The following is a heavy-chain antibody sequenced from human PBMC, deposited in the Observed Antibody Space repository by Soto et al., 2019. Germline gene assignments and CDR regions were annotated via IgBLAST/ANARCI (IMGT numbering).Heavy chain of an antibody. Sequence: PSETLSLTCAVSGGSISSGGYSWSWIRQPPGKGLEWIGYIYHSGSTYYNPSLKSRVTISVDRSKNQFSLKLSSVTAADTAVYYFARGPFSVGYCTNGVCAYFDYWGQGTLVTVSS. CDR3: ARGPFSVGYCTNGVCAYFDY. J-gene: IGHJ4*02. CDR1: GGSISSGGYS. CDR2: IYHSGST. V-gene: IGHV4-30-2*01. D-gene: IGHD2-8*01.